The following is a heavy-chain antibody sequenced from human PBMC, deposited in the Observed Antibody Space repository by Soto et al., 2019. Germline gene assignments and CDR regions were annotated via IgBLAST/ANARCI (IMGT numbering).Heavy chain of an antibody. V-gene: IGHV3-23*01. CDR3: AKGVLSFHYGMEV. D-gene: IGHD3-10*01. CDR1: GFTFNTYP. CDR2: ISSTAGRTS. Sequence: GGSLRLSCATSGFTFNTYPMTWVRQAPGKGLEWVSSISSTAGRTSSYADSVKGRFAISRDFSDNTVYLQMNNLRVDDTAVYFCAKGVLSFHYGMEVWGQGPMVTVSS. J-gene: IGHJ6*02.